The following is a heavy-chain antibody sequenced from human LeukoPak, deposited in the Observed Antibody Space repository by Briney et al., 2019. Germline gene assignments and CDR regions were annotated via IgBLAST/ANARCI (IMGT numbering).Heavy chain of an antibody. CDR2: INHSGST. V-gene: IGHV4-34*01. CDR3: ARTGRLGELSMFDY. CDR1: GGSFSGYY. J-gene: IGHJ4*02. D-gene: IGHD3-16*02. Sequence: SETLSLTCAVYGGSFSGYYWSWIRQPPGKGLEWIGEINHSGSTNYNPSLKSRVTISVDTSKNQFSLKLSSVTAADTAVYYCARTGRLGELSMFDYWGQGTLVTVSS.